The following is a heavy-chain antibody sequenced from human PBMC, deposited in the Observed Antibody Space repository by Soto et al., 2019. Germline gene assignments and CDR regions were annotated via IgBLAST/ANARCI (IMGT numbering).Heavy chain of an antibody. CDR1: GGSFSGYY. CDR2: INHSGST. D-gene: IGHD2-2*01. CDR3: AGGRIVVVPAATPYNWFDP. Sequence: PSETLSLTCAAYGGSFSGYYWSWIRQPPGKGLEWIGEINHSGSTNYNPSLKSRVTISVDTSKNQFSLKLSSVTAADTAVYYCAGGRIVVVPAATPYNWFDPWGQGTLVTVSS. V-gene: IGHV4-34*01. J-gene: IGHJ5*02.